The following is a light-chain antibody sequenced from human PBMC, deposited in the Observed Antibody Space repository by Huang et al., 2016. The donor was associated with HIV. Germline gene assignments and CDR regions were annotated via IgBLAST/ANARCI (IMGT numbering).Light chain of an antibody. CDR1: QSFNTN. J-gene: IGKJ2*01. Sequence: VMMSQSPATLAASPGERVTLSCGASQSFNTNLAWSQQKPGQPPRLRIHAASTRATCGPARIAGSGSATEFTFTIDSLQSDDFAVYYCQQYNKWPPVYTFGQGTRLEIK. CDR3: QQYNKWPPVYT. V-gene: IGKV3-15*01. CDR2: AAS.